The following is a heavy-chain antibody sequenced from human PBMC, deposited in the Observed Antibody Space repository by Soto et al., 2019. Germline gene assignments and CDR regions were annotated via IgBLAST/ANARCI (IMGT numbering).Heavy chain of an antibody. CDR3: ARDSPMGSTFSGYDAIDY. D-gene: IGHD5-12*01. CDR1: GGAFTNDI. V-gene: IGHV1-69*08. Sequence: QVHLVQSGAEVKKPGSSVKVSCKASGGAFTNDIITWVRQAPGQGLEWMGRIIPLLDVTNYAQKVQGRVTITADKSTSTAYMELNSLIYEDTAVYYCARDSPMGSTFSGYDAIDYWGQGTLVTVSS. J-gene: IGHJ4*02. CDR2: IIPLLDVT.